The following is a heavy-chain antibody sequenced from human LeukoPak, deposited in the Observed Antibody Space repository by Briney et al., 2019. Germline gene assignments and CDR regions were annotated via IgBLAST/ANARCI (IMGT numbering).Heavy chain of an antibody. CDR3: AREFDYEGVDP. Sequence: SETLSLTCTVSGGSINSYYWSWIRQPPGKGLEWIGYIYDSGSTNYNPSLKSRVTISVDTSNNQFSLELSSLTAADTAVYYCAREFDYEGVDPWGQGTLVTVSS. CDR2: IYDSGST. V-gene: IGHV4-59*12. D-gene: IGHD4-17*01. CDR1: GGSINSYY. J-gene: IGHJ5*02.